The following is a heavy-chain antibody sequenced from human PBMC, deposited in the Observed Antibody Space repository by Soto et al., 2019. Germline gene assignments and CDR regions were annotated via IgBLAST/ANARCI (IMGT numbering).Heavy chain of an antibody. CDR3: ARMGLHLGELSRNWFDP. CDR2: IYYRGRT. D-gene: IGHD3-16*02. V-gene: IGHV4-31*03. CDR1: GGSISSGDYY. Sequence: QVQLQESGPGLVKPSQTLSLTCTLSGGSISSGDYYWSWIRPPPGKGLEWIGNIYYRGRTNYNRSLKSRLNISSDTSNNHFFRKLTSVTAADTAVYYSARMGLHLGELSRNWFDPWCQGTLVTVSS. J-gene: IGHJ5*02.